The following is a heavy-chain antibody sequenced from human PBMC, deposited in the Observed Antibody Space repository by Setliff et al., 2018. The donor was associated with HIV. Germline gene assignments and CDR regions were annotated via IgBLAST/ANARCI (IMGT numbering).Heavy chain of an antibody. CDR3: ARVGASGVASSMDYHYYMDV. Sequence: SETLSLTCTVSGGSFSSYHWSWIRHPAGKGLEWIGHIFASGSTKYNPSLESRVTMSVDTSRTKFSLKLRSVTAADTAVYYCARVGASGVASSMDYHYYMDVWGKGTSVTVSS. CDR1: GGSFSSYH. D-gene: IGHD2-2*01. V-gene: IGHV4-4*07. CDR2: IFASGST. J-gene: IGHJ6*03.